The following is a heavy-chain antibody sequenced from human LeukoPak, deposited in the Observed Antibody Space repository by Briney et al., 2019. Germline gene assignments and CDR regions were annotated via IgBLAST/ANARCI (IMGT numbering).Heavy chain of an antibody. CDR3: ARDLGIVYYYGMDV. CDR1: EFTFNNYT. J-gene: IGHJ6*02. D-gene: IGHD7-27*01. CDR2: INNSSRYI. V-gene: IGHV3-21*01. Sequence: GGGLVKPGGSLRLSCAPSEFTFNNYTLNWVRQVPGKGLEWVSSINNSSRYISYADSVNGRFTISRDDAKNPLYLQMNSLRAEDTAVYYCARDLGIVYYYGMDVWGQGTTVIVSS.